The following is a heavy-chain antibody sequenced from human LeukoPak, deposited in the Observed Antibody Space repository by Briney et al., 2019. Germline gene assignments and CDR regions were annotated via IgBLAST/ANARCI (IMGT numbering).Heavy chain of an antibody. Sequence: PSETLSLTCTVSGGSISSGDYYLSWIRQPPGKGLEWIVYIYYSGSTYYNPSLKSRVTISVDTSKNQFSLKLSSVTAADTAVYYCARDEGGFEAFDIWGQGTMVTVSS. CDR1: GGSISSGDYY. CDR2: IYYSGST. V-gene: IGHV4-30-4*01. CDR3: ARDEGGFEAFDI. J-gene: IGHJ3*02. D-gene: IGHD1-26*01.